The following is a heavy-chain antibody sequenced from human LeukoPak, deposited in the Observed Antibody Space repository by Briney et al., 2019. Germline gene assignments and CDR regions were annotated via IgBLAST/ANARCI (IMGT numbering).Heavy chain of an antibody. J-gene: IGHJ4*02. V-gene: IGHV3-53*01. Sequence: GGSLRLSCAASGFTVSNNYMSWVRQASGKGLEWVSVIYSGGRTYYADSVKGRFTISRDNSKNTLYLQMNSLRAEDTAVYYCARSDCSGGSCYPGGFDYWGQGTLVTVSS. D-gene: IGHD2-15*01. CDR2: IYSGGRT. CDR1: GFTVSNNY. CDR3: ARSDCSGGSCYPGGFDY.